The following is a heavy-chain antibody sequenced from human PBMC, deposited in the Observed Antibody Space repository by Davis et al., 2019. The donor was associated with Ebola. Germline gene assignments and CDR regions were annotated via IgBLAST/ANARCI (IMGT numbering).Heavy chain of an antibody. V-gene: IGHV4-59*01. CDR1: GGSISSYY. CDR3: ARGRFLEWAIDY. CDR2: IYYSGST. J-gene: IGHJ4*02. D-gene: IGHD3-3*01. Sequence: SETLSLTCTVPGGSISSYYWSWIRQPPGKGLEWIGYIYYSGSTNYNPSLKSRVTISVDTSKNQFSLKLSSVTAADPAVYYCARGRFLEWAIDYWGQGTLVTVSS.